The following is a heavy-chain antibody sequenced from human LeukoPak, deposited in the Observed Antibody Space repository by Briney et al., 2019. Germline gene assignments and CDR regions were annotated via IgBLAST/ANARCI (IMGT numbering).Heavy chain of an antibody. CDR3: ARQTSGSGWYYFDY. CDR2: IYYSGST. Sequence: PSETLSLTCAVSGGSINSSSYYWGWIRQPPGKGLEWIGSIYYSGSTYYNPSLKSRVTISVDTSKDQFSLKLSSVTAADTAVYYCARQTSGSGWYYFDYWGQGTLVTVSS. J-gene: IGHJ4*02. D-gene: IGHD6-19*01. CDR1: GGSINSSSYY. V-gene: IGHV4-39*01.